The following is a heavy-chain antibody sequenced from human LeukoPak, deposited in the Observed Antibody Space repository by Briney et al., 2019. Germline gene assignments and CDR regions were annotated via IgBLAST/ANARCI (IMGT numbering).Heavy chain of an antibody. D-gene: IGHD4-17*01. CDR3: ARGGATTAYY. J-gene: IGHJ4*02. CDR1: GFTFSDYY. CDR2: ISSSSSTI. V-gene: IGHV3-11*04. Sequence: GGSLRLSCAASGFTFSDYYMNWVRQAPGKGLEWVSYISSSSSTIYYADSVKGRFTISRDNAKNSLYLQMNSLRAEDTAVCYCARGGATTAYYWGQGTLVTVSS.